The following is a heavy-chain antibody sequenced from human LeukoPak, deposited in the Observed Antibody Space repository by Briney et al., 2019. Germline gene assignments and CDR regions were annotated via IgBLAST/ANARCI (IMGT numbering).Heavy chain of an antibody. CDR1: GFIFSSYE. CDR3: ASNVVGATDY. V-gene: IGHV3-48*03. CDR2: ISSSSTTI. D-gene: IGHD1-26*01. J-gene: IGHJ4*02. Sequence: PGGSLRLSCAASGFIFSSYEMNWVRQAPGKGLEWVSYISSSSTTIYYADSVKGRFTISRDNAKNSLYLQMNSLRAEDTAVYYCASNVVGATDYWGQGTLVTVFS.